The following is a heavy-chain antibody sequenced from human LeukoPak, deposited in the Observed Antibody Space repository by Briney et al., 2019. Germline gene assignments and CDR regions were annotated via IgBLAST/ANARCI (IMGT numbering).Heavy chain of an antibody. V-gene: IGHV1-69*01. J-gene: IGHJ4*02. D-gene: IGHD3-22*01. Sequence: SVKVSCKASGGTFSSYAISWVRQAPGQGLEWMGGIVPIFGTANYAQKFQGRVTITADESTSTAYMELSSLRSEDTAVYYCASRHYDSSGYYYGFDYWGQGTLVTVSS. CDR3: ASRHYDSSGYYYGFDY. CDR2: IVPIFGTA. CDR1: GGTFSSYA.